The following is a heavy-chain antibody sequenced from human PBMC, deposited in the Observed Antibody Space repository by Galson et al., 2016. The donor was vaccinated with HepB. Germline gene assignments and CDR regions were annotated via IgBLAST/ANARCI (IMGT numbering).Heavy chain of an antibody. D-gene: IGHD3-3*01. Sequence: SLRLSCAASGFTLSSYSMTWVRQAPGKGLEWVSSISHSSGNIYYAGSLKGRFTVSRDKARNSMFLQMNSLRVEDTAVYYCTRGIENDFWSGYYYWGQGTVVTVSS. CDR1: GFTLSSYS. CDR3: TRGIENDFWSGYYY. J-gene: IGHJ4*02. V-gene: IGHV3-21*01. CDR2: ISHSSGNI.